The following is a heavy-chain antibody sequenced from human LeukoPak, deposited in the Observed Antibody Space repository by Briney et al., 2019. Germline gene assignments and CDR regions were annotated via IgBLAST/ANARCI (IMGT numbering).Heavy chain of an antibody. Sequence: PGGSLRLSCAASGFIFSSYWMNWVRQAPGKGLEWVANIKQDGSEKYYVDSVKGRFTISRDNAKNSLYLQMNSLRGEDTAVYYCAGREYWGQGTLVTVSS. J-gene: IGHJ4*02. CDR3: AGREY. CDR1: GFIFSSYW. CDR2: IKQDGSEK. V-gene: IGHV3-7*05.